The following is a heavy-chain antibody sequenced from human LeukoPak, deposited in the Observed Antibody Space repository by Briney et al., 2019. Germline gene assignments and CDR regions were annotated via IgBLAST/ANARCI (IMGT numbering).Heavy chain of an antibody. J-gene: IGHJ6*03. CDR3: AKDTVKVTTIRRVPHYMDV. CDR1: GFTFSSYG. V-gene: IGHV3-30*18. D-gene: IGHD5-12*01. Sequence: GGSLRLSCAASGFTFSSYGMHWVRQAPSKGLEWVAVISYDGSNKYYVDSVKGRFNISRDNSKKTLYLQMNSLRAEDTAVYHCAKDTVKVTTIRRVPHYMDVWGKGTTVTISS. CDR2: ISYDGSNK.